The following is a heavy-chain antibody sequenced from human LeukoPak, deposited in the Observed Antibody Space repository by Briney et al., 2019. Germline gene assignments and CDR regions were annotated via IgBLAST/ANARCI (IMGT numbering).Heavy chain of an antibody. CDR2: ISYSGST. D-gene: IGHD2-2*01. Sequence: SETLSLTCTVSGGSISTYYWTWIRQPLGKGLEWIGYISYSGSTNYNPSLKSRVTFSVDTSKSQFSLKLSSVTAADSAVYYCARAQLNLVVDFSMDVWGQGTTVTVSS. CDR3: ARAQLNLVVDFSMDV. J-gene: IGHJ6*02. V-gene: IGHV4-59*01. CDR1: GGSISTYY.